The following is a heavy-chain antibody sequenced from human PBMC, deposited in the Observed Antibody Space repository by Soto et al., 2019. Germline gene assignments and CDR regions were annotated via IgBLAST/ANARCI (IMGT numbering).Heavy chain of an antibody. D-gene: IGHD3-10*01. CDR1: GYTFTGYY. V-gene: IGHV1-2*02. CDR3: ARVVRERAGGDAFDL. Sequence: QVQLMQSGAEVKKPGASVKVSCKASGYTFTGYYMHWVRQAPGQGLEWMGWINPNSGGTNYAQKFQGRVTMTRDTSISKAYMELSRRRSDVTAVYYCARVVRERAGGDAFDLWGQGTMVTGSS. CDR2: INPNSGGT. J-gene: IGHJ3*01.